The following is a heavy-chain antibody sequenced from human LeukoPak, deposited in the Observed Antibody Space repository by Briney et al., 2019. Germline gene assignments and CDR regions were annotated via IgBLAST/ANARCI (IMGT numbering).Heavy chain of an antibody. CDR3: ARYTLYYDFWSGYDY. CDR1: GFTFSSYD. D-gene: IGHD3-3*01. J-gene: IGHJ4*02. V-gene: IGHV3-13*01. CDR2: IGTAGDT. Sequence: PGGSLRLSCAASGFTFSSYDMHWVRQATGKGLEWVSAIGTAGDTYYPGSVKGRFTISRENAKNSLYLQMNSLRAGDTAVYYCARYTLYYDFWSGYDYWGQGTLVTVSS.